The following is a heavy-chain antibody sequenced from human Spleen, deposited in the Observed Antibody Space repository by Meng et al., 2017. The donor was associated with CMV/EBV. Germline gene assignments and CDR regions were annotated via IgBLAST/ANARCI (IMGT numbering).Heavy chain of an antibody. CDR2: IYWDDDE. D-gene: IGHD5-12*01. J-gene: IGHJ4*02. CDR1: GFSLSTTGVG. Sequence: QITLKESGPTLVKPTQTLTLTCTFSGFSLSTTGVGVGWIRQPPGKAPEWLALIYWDDDERYSPSLQSRLTIRKDPSKNQVILTMTNMDPADTATYYCAHTRLAPTSVFDYWGQGTLVTVSS. CDR3: AHTRLAPTSVFDY. V-gene: IGHV2-5*02.